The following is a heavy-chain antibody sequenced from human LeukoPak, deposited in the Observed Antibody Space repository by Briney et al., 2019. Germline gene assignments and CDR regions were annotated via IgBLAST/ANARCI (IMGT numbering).Heavy chain of an antibody. J-gene: IGHJ4*02. CDR2: ISGSGGST. D-gene: IGHD2-15*01. CDR1: GFTFSSYA. Sequence: PGGSLRLSCAASGFTFSSYAMSWVRQAPGKGLEWVSAISGSGGSTYYADSVKGRFTISRDNSKNTLYLQMNSLRAEDTAVYYCAKDFGYCSGGSCYSLYYFDYWGQGTLVTVSS. CDR3: AKDFGYCSGGSCYSLYYFDY. V-gene: IGHV3-23*01.